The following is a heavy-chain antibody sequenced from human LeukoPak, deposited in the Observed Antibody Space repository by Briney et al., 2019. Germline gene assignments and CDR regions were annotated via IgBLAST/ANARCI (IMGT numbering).Heavy chain of an antibody. V-gene: IGHV1-8*01. J-gene: IGHJ4*02. CDR3: ATLYSGSYYNYFDY. CDR1: GYTFTSYD. D-gene: IGHD3-10*01. Sequence: ASVKVSCKASGYTFTSYDINWVRQATGQGLEWMGWMNPNSGNTGYAQKFQGRVTMTRNTSISTAYMELSGLRSEDTAVYYCATLYSGSYYNYFDYWGQGTLVTVSS. CDR2: MNPNSGNT.